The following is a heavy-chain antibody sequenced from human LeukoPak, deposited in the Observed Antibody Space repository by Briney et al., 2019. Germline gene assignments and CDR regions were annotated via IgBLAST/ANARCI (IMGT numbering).Heavy chain of an antibody. CDR1: GFTFSDHA. CDR2: ISYHARDQ. CDR3: AKNLYCGGGSCYPSALGMDV. V-gene: IGHV3-30*04. Sequence: GRSLRLSCTASGFTFSDHAMHWVRQAPGKGLEWVTVISYHARDQFYADSVKGRFTISRDNSKNTLFLQMNSLRAEDTAVYYCAKNLYCGGGSCYPSALGMDVWGQGTTVTVSS. D-gene: IGHD2-15*01. J-gene: IGHJ6*02.